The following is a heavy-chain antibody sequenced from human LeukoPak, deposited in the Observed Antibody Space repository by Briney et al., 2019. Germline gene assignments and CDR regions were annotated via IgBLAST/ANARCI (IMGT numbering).Heavy chain of an antibody. V-gene: IGHV1-2*02. CDR3: ARDQVGSGAFDI. CDR1: GYTFIGYY. Sequence: ASVKVSCKASGYTFIGYYMHWVRQAPGQGLEWMGWINPNSGGTNYAQKFQGRVTMTRDTSTSTVYMELSSLRSEDTAVYYCARDQVGSGAFDIWGQGTMVTVSS. D-gene: IGHD1-14*01. CDR2: INPNSGGT. J-gene: IGHJ3*02.